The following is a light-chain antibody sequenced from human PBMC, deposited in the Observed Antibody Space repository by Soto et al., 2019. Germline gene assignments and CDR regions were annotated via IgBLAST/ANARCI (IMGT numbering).Light chain of an antibody. CDR1: SSNIGAGYD. CDR2: RNT. CDR3: QSYDSSLRGSRV. V-gene: IGLV1-40*01. J-gene: IGLJ3*02. Sequence: QSVLTQPPSVSGAPGQRVTISCTGSSSNIGAGYDVHWYQQLPGATPKLLIYRNTNRPSGVPDRFSGSKSVTSASLAIAGLQGEDEADYYCQSYDSSLRGSRVFGGGTKVTVL.